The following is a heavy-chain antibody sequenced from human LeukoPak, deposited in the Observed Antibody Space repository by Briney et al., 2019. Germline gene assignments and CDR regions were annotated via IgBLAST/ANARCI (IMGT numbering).Heavy chain of an antibody. Sequence: ASVKVSCKASGGTFSSYAISWVRQAPGQGLELMGWINPNSGGTKYVQKFQGRVTMTRDTSISTVYMELSNLRSDDTAVYYCAREISTASCPDYWGQGTLVTVSS. CDR1: GGTFSSYA. CDR3: AREISTASCPDY. V-gene: IGHV1-2*02. D-gene: IGHD2-2*01. J-gene: IGHJ4*02. CDR2: INPNSGGT.